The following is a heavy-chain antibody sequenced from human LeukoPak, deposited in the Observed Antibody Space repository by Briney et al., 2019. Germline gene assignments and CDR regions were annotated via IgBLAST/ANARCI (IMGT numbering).Heavy chain of an antibody. CDR3: ASGGATMVRGVRVY. CDR2: ISSSSSTI. D-gene: IGHD3-10*01. J-gene: IGHJ4*02. V-gene: IGHV3-48*04. CDR1: GFTFSSYS. Sequence: GGSLRLSCAASGFTFSSYSMNWVRQAPGKGLEWVSYISSSSSTIYYADSVKGRFTISRDNAKNSLYLQMNSLRAEDTAVYYCASGGATMVRGVRVYWGQGTLVTVSS.